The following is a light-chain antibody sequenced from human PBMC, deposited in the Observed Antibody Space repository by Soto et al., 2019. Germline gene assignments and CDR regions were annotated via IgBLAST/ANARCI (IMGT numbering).Light chain of an antibody. CDR2: GAS. V-gene: IGKV3-20*01. CDR1: QSVSSSY. CDR3: QHYGSSPRT. J-gene: IGKJ1*01. Sequence: ESVLTQSPGTLSLSPGERATLSCRASQSVSSSYLAWYQQKPGQAPRLLMYGASSRATGIPDRFSGSGSGTDFTLTISRLEPEDFTVYYCQHYGSSPRTFGQGTKVDIK.